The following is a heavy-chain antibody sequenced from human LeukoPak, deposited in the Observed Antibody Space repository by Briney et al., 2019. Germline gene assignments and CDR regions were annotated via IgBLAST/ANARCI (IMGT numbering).Heavy chain of an antibody. D-gene: IGHD2-15*01. CDR3: ARDDIVVVVAATNYYYYGMDV. CDR2: IIPIFGTA. CDR1: GGTFSSYA. J-gene: IGHJ6*02. Sequence: SVTVSCKASGGTFSSYAISWVRQAPGQGLEWMGGIIPIFGTANYAQRFQGRVTITADESTSTAYMELSSLRSEDTAVYYCARDDIVVVVAATNYYYYGMDVWGQGTTVTVSS. V-gene: IGHV1-69*13.